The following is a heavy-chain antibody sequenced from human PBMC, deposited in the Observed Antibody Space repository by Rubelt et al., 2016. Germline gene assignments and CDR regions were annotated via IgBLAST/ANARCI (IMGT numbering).Heavy chain of an antibody. D-gene: IGHD5-12*01. Sequence: QVQLQESGPGLVKPSETLSLTCSVSGDSITSYYWSWIRQPPGKGLEWIGYIFHRESPNYNTSLKSRVTLSVDTSKNKVSLTRRFVTAADTAVYYCARDLGRSGYASCSDYWGRGTLITVSS. CDR3: ARDLGRSGYASCSDY. J-gene: IGHJ4*02. CDR1: GDSITSYY. V-gene: IGHV4-59*12. CDR2: IFHRESP.